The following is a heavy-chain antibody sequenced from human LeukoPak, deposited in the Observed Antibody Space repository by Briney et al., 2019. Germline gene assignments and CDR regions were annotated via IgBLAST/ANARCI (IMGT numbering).Heavy chain of an antibody. J-gene: IGHJ5*02. V-gene: IGHV3-9*01. D-gene: IGHD6-6*01. CDR1: GFTFDDYA. CDR2: ISWNSGGI. Sequence: GGSLRLSCAASGFTFDDYAMHWVRQAPGKGLEWVSGISWNSGGIGYADSVKGRFTISRDNSKNTLYLQMNSLRGDDTAMYYCARDLETLAARNELIWSNWIDPWGQGTLVTVSS. CDR3: ARDLETLAARNELIWSNWIDP.